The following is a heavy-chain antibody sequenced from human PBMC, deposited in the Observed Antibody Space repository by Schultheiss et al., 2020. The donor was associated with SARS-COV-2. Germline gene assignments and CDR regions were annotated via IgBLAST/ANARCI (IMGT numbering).Heavy chain of an antibody. D-gene: IGHD3-22*01. CDR3: ARDPPYYYDSSGYYSPSYYFDY. CDR1: GFTFDDYA. CDR2: ISDSGDET. Sequence: GESLKISCAASGFTFDDYAMHWVRQAPGKGLEWVSGISDSGDETHYADSVKGRSTISRHNSKNTLYLQMNSLRAEDTAVYYCARDPPYYYDSSGYYSPSYYFDYWGQGTLVTVSS. J-gene: IGHJ4*02. V-gene: IGHV3-23*01.